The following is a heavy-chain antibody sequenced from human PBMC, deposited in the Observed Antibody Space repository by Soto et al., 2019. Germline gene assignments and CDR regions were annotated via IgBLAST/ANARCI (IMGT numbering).Heavy chain of an antibody. Sequence: QVKLQQWGAGLLKPSETLSLTCAVYGGSFSGYYWSWIRQPPGKGLEWIGEINHSGSTNYNPSLKSRVTISGDTSKNHFSLKMSSVTAADTAVYYCARIRTVAAAGTRRYYYYYMDVWGKGTTVTVSS. J-gene: IGHJ6*03. CDR2: INHSGST. CDR3: ARIRTVAAAGTRRYYYYYMDV. V-gene: IGHV4-34*01. CDR1: GGSFSGYY. D-gene: IGHD6-13*01.